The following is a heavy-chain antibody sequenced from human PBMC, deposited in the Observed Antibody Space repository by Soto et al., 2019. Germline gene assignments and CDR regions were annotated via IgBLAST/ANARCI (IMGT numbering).Heavy chain of an antibody. CDR1: GFTVRNYA. CDR3: AKQVTAGTALYDY. D-gene: IGHD6-13*01. Sequence: GGSLRLSCAASGFTVRNYAMGWARQAPGKGLEWVSVISETGDITYYADSVKGRFTISRDNSKNTLYLQMNSLRAEDTAVYYCAKQVTAGTALYDYWGQGSLVTVSS. CDR2: ISETGDIT. J-gene: IGHJ4*02. V-gene: IGHV3-23*01.